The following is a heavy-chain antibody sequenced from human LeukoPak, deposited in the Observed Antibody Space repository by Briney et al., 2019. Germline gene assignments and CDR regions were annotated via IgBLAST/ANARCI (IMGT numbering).Heavy chain of an antibody. CDR3: AKSSMVRGVISSFDY. CDR2: ISGSGGST. D-gene: IGHD3-10*01. Sequence: GGSLRLSCAASGFNFNSYAMSWVRQAPGKGLEWVSAISGSGGSTYYADSVKGRFTISRDNSKNTLYLQMNSLRAEDTAVYYCAKSSMVRGVISSFDYWGQGTLVTVSS. V-gene: IGHV3-23*01. J-gene: IGHJ4*02. CDR1: GFNFNSYA.